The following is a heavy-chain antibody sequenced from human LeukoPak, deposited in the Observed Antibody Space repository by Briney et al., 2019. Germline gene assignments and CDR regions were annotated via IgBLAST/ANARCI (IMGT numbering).Heavy chain of an antibody. CDR3: ARKSYSDY. CDR1: GYTFTDNY. V-gene: IGHV1-2*02. J-gene: IGHJ4*02. CDR2: INPKSGGT. Sequence: ASVKVSCKASGYTFTDNYVHWVRQAPGQGLEWMGWINPKSGGTYYAQKFQDRVTMTRDTSMSTAYMELRSLISDDTAVYYCARKSYSDYWGQGTLVTVPS.